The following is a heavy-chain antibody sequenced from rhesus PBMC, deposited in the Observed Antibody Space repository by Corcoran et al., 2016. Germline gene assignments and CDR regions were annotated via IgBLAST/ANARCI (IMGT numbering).Heavy chain of an antibody. CDR3: ARRDSYYILFDY. J-gene: IGHJ4*01. CDR2: ITYSGNT. V-gene: IGHV4-122*02. CDR1: GGSISSGYYY. D-gene: IGHD4-23*01. Sequence: QVQLQESGPGLVKPSETLSLTCAVPGGSISSGYYYWSWIRQPPGKGLEWIGYITYSGNTNYTPSLKSRVTISRDTSKSQFSLKLSSVTAADTAVYYCARRDSYYILFDYWGQGVLVTVSS.